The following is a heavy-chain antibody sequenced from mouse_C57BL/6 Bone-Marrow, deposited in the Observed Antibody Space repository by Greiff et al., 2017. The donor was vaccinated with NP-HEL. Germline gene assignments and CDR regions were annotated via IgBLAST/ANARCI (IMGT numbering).Heavy chain of an antibody. CDR3: ARLLLYYFDY. J-gene: IGHJ2*01. Sequence: QVQLKQPGAELVKPGASVKLSCKASGYTFTSYWMQWVKQRPGQGLEWIGEIDPSDSYTNYNQKFKGKATLTVDTSSSTAYMQLSSLTSEDSAVYYCARLLLYYFDYWGQGTTLTVSS. CDR2: IDPSDSYT. D-gene: IGHD1-1*01. V-gene: IGHV1-50*01. CDR1: GYTFTSYW.